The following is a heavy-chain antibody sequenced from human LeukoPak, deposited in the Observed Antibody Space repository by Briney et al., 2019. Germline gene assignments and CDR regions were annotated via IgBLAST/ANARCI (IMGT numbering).Heavy chain of an antibody. CDR1: LFPFSNHW. Sequence: GGSLRLSCAASLFPFSNHWMSWVRQAPGKGLEWVANIKEDESEKYYVASVKGRFTISRDNAKNSVYLQMNSLRVEDTAVYYCARQQHSGSYGYFDYWGQGTLVTVSS. V-gene: IGHV3-7*01. J-gene: IGHJ4*02. CDR2: IKEDESEK. D-gene: IGHD1-26*01. CDR3: ARQQHSGSYGYFDY.